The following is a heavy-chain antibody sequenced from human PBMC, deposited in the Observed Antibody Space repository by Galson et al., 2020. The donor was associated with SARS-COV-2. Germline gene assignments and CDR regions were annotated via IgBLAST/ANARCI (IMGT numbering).Heavy chain of an antibody. J-gene: IGHJ6*03. CDR1: GGTFSSYA. CDR2: IIPILGIA. Sequence: SVKVSCKASGGTFSSYAISWVRQAPGQGLEWMGGIIPILGIANYAQKFQGRVTITADKSTSTAYMELSSLRSEDTAVYYCARGSVVWEPHFDYYYYMDVWGKGTTVTVSS. CDR3: ARGSVVWEPHFDYYYYMDV. D-gene: IGHD1-26*01. V-gene: IGHV1-69*10.